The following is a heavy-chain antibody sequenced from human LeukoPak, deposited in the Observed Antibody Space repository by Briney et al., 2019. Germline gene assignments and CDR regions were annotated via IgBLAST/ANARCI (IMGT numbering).Heavy chain of an antibody. CDR1: GGSISRYY. V-gene: IGHV4-59*01. CDR2: IIYSGNT. CDR3: ARAITSGSSAMDV. Sequence: SETLSLTCTVSGGSISRYYWSWLRQTPGKGLEWIAYIIYSGNTNYNPSLKSRVTLSIDSSKNQFSLRVKSVTTADTAIYYCARAITSGSSAMDVWGKGTTVTVSS. D-gene: IGHD5-24*01. J-gene: IGHJ6*03.